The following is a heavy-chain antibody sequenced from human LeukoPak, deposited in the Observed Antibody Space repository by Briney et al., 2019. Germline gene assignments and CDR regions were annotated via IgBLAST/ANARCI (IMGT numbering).Heavy chain of an antibody. D-gene: IGHD1-1*01. CDR2: IYHSGST. V-gene: IGHV4-59*01. J-gene: IGHJ2*01. CDR3: ARDPNWVFDL. Sequence: KPSETLSLTCTVSGGSISSYYWSWLRQPPGKGLEWIGYIYHSGSTNYNPSLKSRVTISVDTSKNQFSLKLSSVTAADTAVYYCARDPNWVFDLWGRGTLVTVSS. CDR1: GGSISSYY.